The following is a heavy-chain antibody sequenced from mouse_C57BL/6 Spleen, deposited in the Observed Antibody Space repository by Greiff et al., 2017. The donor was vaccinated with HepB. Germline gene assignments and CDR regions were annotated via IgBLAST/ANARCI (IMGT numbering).Heavy chain of an antibody. Sequence: EVQLVESGPGLVKPSQSLSLTCSVTGYSITSGYYWNWIRQFPGNKLEWMGYISYDGSNNYNPSLKNRISITRDPSKNQFFLKLNSVTTEDTATYYCARDRGYYEFAYWGQGTLVTVSA. D-gene: IGHD2-3*01. V-gene: IGHV3-6*01. CDR3: ARDRGYYEFAY. J-gene: IGHJ3*01. CDR2: ISYDGSN. CDR1: GYSITSGYY.